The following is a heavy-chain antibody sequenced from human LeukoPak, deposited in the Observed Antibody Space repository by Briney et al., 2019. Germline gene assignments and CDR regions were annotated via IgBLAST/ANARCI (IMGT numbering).Heavy chain of an antibody. CDR3: AKYGSGTYYNGLH. CDR1: GFTFSSYA. V-gene: IGHV3-23*01. Sequence: GGSLRLSCAASGFTFSSYAMTWVRQAPGKGLQWASTISVSGENTYYADSVKGRFTISRDISKSTLYLQMNSLRDEDTALYYCAKYGSGTYYNGLHWGQGTLVTVSS. D-gene: IGHD3-10*01. CDR2: ISVSGENT. J-gene: IGHJ4*02.